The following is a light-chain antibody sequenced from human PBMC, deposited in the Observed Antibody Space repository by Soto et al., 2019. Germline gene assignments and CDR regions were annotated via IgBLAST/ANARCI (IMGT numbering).Light chain of an antibody. CDR3: GTWDTSLSAVV. V-gene: IGLV1-51*01. CDR2: DND. Sequence: QSVLTQPPSVSAAPGQKVTISCSGSRSNLGNNYVSWFQRLPGTAPKLLIYDNDKRPSGIPDRFSGSTSGTSATLGITGLQTGDEADYYCGTWDTSLSAVVFGGGTKVTVL. J-gene: IGLJ2*01. CDR1: RSNLGNNY.